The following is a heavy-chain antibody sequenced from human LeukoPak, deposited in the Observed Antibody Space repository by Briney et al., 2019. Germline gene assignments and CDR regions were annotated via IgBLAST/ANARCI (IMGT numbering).Heavy chain of an antibody. CDR2: IYHSGST. J-gene: IGHJ4*02. CDR3: AGGGSGYYPYFDY. V-gene: IGHV4-30-2*01. Sequence: PSEILSLTCAVSGGSISSVGYSWSWLRQPPGKGLECIGYIYHSGSTYYNPSLKSRVTISVDRSKNQFSLKLSSVTAADTAVYYCAGGGSGYYPYFDYWGQGTLVTVSS. D-gene: IGHD3-3*01. CDR1: GGSISSVGYS.